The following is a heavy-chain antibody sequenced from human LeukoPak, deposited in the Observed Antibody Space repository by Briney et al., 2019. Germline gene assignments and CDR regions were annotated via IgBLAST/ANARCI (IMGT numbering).Heavy chain of an antibody. CDR1: GYSFTSYW. V-gene: IGHV5-51*01. D-gene: IGHD2-15*01. CDR2: IYPGDSDT. Sequence: GESLKISCKGSGYSFTSYWIGWVRQMPGKGLEWMGIIYPGDSDTRYSPSFQGQVTISADKSISTAYLQWSSLKASDTAMYYCARRTSIYCSGGSCYSEGYYFDYWGQGTLVTVSS. CDR3: ARRTSIYCSGGSCYSEGYYFDY. J-gene: IGHJ4*02.